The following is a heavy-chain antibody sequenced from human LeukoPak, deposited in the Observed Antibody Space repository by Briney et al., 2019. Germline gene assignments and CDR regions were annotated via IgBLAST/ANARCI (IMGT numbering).Heavy chain of an antibody. D-gene: IGHD3-16*01. CDR3: ARTRGGPHDY. Sequence: SETLSLTCSGSISSSTYYWGWIRQPPGKGLEWIGSIYYSGSTYYNPSLKSRVTISVDTSKNQFSLKLSSVTAADTAVYYCARTRGGPHDYWGQGTLVTVSS. J-gene: IGHJ4*02. CDR2: IYYSGST. CDR1: GSISSSTYY. V-gene: IGHV4-39*01.